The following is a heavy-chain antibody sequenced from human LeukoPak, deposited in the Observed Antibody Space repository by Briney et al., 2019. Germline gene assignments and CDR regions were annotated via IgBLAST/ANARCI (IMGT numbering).Heavy chain of an antibody. V-gene: IGHV1-18*04. CDR3: AGDLSRYDSSGYYPGY. CDR2: ISAYNGNT. CDR1: GYTFTGYY. D-gene: IGHD3-22*01. J-gene: IGHJ4*02. Sequence: ASVKVSCKASGYTFTGYYMHWVRQAPGQGLEWMGWISAYNGNTNYAQKLQGRVTMTTDTSTSTAYMELRSLRSDDTAVYYCAGDLSRYDSSGYYPGYWGQGTLVTVSS.